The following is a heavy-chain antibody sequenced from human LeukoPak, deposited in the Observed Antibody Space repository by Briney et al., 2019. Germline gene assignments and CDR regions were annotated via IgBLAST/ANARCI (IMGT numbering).Heavy chain of an antibody. CDR1: GGTFSGYY. Sequence: SETLSLTCAVYGGTFSGYYWSWIRQPPGKGLEWIGEINHSGSTNYNPSLKSRVTISVDTSKNQFSLKLSSVTAADTAVYYCARLRHYCSGSYPMTGNWFDPWGQGTLVSVSS. V-gene: IGHV4-34*01. D-gene: IGHD3-10*01. CDR3: ARLRHYCSGSYPMTGNWFDP. CDR2: INHSGST. J-gene: IGHJ5*02.